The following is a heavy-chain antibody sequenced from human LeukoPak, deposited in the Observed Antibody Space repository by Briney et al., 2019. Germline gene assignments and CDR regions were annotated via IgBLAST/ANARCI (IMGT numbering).Heavy chain of an antibody. J-gene: IGHJ4*02. Sequence: SETLSLTCTVSGGSISSSSYYWGWIRQPPGKGLEWIGSIYYSGSTYYNPSLKSRVTISVDTSKNQFSLKLSSVTAADTAVYYCARVSDILTGYPLFDYWGQGTLVTVSS. CDR1: GGSISSSSYY. CDR3: ARVSDILTGYPLFDY. CDR2: IYYSGST. D-gene: IGHD3-9*01. V-gene: IGHV4-39*07.